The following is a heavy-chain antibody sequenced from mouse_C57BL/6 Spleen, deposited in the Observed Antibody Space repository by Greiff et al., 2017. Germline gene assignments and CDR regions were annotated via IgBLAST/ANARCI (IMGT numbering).Heavy chain of an antibody. CDR1: GYTFTDYE. Sequence: QVHVKQSGAELVRPGASVTLSCKASGYTFTDYEMHWVKQTPVHGLEWIGAIDPETGGTAYNQKFKGKAILTADKSSSTAYMELRSLTSEDSAVYYCTSSYDFDYWGQGTTLTVSS. CDR3: TSSYDFDY. D-gene: IGHD1-1*01. J-gene: IGHJ2*01. CDR2: IDPETGGT. V-gene: IGHV1-15*01.